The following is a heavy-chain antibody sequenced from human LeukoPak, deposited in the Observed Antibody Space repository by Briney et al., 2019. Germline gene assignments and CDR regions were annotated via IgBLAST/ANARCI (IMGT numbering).Heavy chain of an antibody. D-gene: IGHD3-3*01. CDR2: ISGSGGST. J-gene: IGHJ6*04. CDR3: ADLGPRRPFWSGYPSGV. CDR1: GFTFSGYA. V-gene: IGHV3-23*01. Sequence: GGSLRLSCSASGFTFSGYAMRWVRQAPGKGLEWVSAISGSGGSTYYADSVKGRFTISRDNSKNTLYLQMNSLRAEDTAVYYCADLGPRRPFWSGYPSGVWGKGTTVTVSS.